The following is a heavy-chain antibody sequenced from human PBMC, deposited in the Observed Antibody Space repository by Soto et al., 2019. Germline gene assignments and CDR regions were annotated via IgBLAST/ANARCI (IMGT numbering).Heavy chain of an antibody. CDR3: AKDITAWLRIGGFDY. V-gene: IGHV3-9*01. D-gene: IGHD5-12*01. Sequence: EVQLVESGGGLVQPGRSLRLSCAASGFTFDDYAMHWVRQAPGKGLEWVAGISWNSGSIGYADSVKGRFTISRDNAKNSLYLQMNSLRAEDTALYYCAKDITAWLRIGGFDYWGQGTLVTVSS. CDR1: GFTFDDYA. J-gene: IGHJ4*02. CDR2: ISWNSGSI.